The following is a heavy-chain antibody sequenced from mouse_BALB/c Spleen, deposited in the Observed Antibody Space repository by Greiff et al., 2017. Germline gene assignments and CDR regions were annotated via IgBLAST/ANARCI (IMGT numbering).Heavy chain of an antibody. CDR3: ARRWAYSPWFAY. V-gene: IGHV1-18*01. D-gene: IGHD2-12*01. J-gene: IGHJ3*01. Sequence: EVQLQQSGPELVKPGASVKIPCKASGYTFTDYNMDWVKQSHGKSLEWIGDINPNNGGTIYNQKFKGKATLTVDKSSSTAYMELRSLTSEDTAVYYCARRWAYSPWFAYWGQGTLVTVSA. CDR2: INPNNGGT. CDR1: GYTFTDYN.